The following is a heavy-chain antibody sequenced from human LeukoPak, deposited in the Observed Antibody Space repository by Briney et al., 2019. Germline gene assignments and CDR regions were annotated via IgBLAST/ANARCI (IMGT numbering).Heavy chain of an antibody. J-gene: IGHJ6*02. Sequence: PSQTLSLTCTVSGGSISSGGYYWSWIRQPPGKGLEWIGYIYYSGSTNYNPSLKSRVTISVDTSKNQFSLKLSSVTAADTAVYYCARENSYGDHPYYYYGMDVWGQGTTVTVSS. D-gene: IGHD4-17*01. CDR2: IYYSGST. CDR1: GGSISSGGYY. CDR3: ARENSYGDHPYYYYGMDV. V-gene: IGHV4-61*08.